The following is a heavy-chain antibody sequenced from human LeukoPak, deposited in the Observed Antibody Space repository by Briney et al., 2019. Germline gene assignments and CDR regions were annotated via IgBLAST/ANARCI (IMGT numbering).Heavy chain of an antibody. D-gene: IGHD3-10*01. CDR1: GFTLSDYY. Sequence: PGGSLRLSCAASGFTLSDYYMSWIRQTPGKGLEWVSYISSSGRTIYYADSVKGRFTISRDNAKNSLYLQMNSLRAEDTAVYYCVRESGFGELFPYAFDIWGQGTVVTVSS. CDR2: ISSSGRTI. CDR3: VRESGFGELFPYAFDI. V-gene: IGHV3-11*01. J-gene: IGHJ3*02.